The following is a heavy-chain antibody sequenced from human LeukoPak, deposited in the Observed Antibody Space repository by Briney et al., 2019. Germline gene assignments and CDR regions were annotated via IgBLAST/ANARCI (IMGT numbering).Heavy chain of an antibody. J-gene: IGHJ4*02. D-gene: IGHD1-26*01. CDR2: ISYDGINK. V-gene: IGHV3-30*18. Sequence: GRSLRLSCAASGFTFSSYGMHWVRQAPGKGLEWVAVISYDGINKYYADSVKGRFTISRDNSKNTLYLQMNSLRAEDTALYYCAKASDSGSYSGFDYWGQGTLVTVSS. CDR3: AKASDSGSYSGFDY. CDR1: GFTFSSYG.